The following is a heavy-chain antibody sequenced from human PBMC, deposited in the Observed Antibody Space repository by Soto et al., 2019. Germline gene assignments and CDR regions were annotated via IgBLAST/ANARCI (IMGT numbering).Heavy chain of an antibody. V-gene: IGHV4-39*01. Sequence: PSETLSLPCTVSGGSISSSSYYWGWIRQPPGKGLEWIGSIYYSGSTYYNPSLKSRVTISVDTSKNQFSLRLSSVTAADTAVYYCARQWMMAVAGNNWFDPWGQGTLVTVSS. J-gene: IGHJ5*02. CDR1: GGSISSSSYY. CDR2: IYYSGST. CDR3: ARQWMMAVAGNNWFDP. D-gene: IGHD6-19*01.